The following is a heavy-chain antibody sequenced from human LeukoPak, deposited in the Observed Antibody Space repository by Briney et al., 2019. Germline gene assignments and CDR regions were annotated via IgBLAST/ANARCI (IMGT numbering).Heavy chain of an antibody. CDR1: GSSISTYS. CDR3: AGYDFWSAGHDY. V-gene: IGHV4-59*01. CDR2: IFYNGNT. Sequence: SETLSLTCTVSGSSISTYSWSWIRQPPGKGLEWIGHIFYNGNTNHNPSLKSRVTISIDTSKNQFSLKLSSVTAADTAVYYCAGYDFWSAGHDYWGQGTLVTVSS. J-gene: IGHJ4*02. D-gene: IGHD3-3*01.